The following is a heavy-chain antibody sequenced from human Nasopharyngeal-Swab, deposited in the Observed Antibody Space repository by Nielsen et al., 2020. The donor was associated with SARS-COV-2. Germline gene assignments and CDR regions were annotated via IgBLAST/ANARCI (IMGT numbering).Heavy chain of an antibody. D-gene: IGHD2-15*01. Sequence: ASVKVSCKASGYTFTDYYLHWVRQAPGQGLEWMGWISASNGKTNYAQEFQDRVTMTTDISTSTAYMELRSLRSDDTAVYYCARGYCSGGTCYYYFYMDVWGKGTTVTVSS. CDR2: ISASNGKT. J-gene: IGHJ6*03. V-gene: IGHV1-18*04. CDR3: ARGYCSGGTCYYYFYMDV. CDR1: GYTFTDYY.